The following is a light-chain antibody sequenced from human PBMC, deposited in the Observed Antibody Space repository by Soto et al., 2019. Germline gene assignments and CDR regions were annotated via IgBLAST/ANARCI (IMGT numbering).Light chain of an antibody. J-gene: IGLJ1*01. CDR3: QSYDSILSGHV. Sequence: QSVLTQPPSVSGAPGLRVTISCTGSNSNIGAGYDVHWYQQLPGTAPKLLIYNDIKRPSGVPDRFSGSKSGTSASLASTGLQAEDEADYYCQSYDSILSGHVFGPGTKLTVL. CDR1: NSNIGAGYD. CDR2: NDI. V-gene: IGLV1-40*01.